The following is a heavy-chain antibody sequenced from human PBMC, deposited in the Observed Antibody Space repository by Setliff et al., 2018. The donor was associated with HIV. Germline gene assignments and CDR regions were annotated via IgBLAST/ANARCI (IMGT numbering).Heavy chain of an antibody. D-gene: IGHD1-20*01. J-gene: IGHJ4*02. CDR3: AASITGTPDYFDY. V-gene: IGHV1-69*05. Sequence: SVKVSCKTSGGTFSSYAISWVRQAPGQGLEWMGGIIPIFGTANYAQKFQGRVTITTDESTSTAYMELSSLRSEDTAVYYCAASITGTPDYFDYWGQGTLVTVSS. CDR2: IIPIFGTA. CDR1: GGTFSSYA.